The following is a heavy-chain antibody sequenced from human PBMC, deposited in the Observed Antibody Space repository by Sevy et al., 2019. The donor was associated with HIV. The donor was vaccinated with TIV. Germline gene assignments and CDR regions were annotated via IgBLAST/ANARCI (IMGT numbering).Heavy chain of an antibody. D-gene: IGHD3-10*01. J-gene: IGHJ4*02. V-gene: IGHV3-21*01. CDR3: ASFYGSGSYDY. Sequence: GGSLRLSCAASGFTFSSYSMNWVRQAPGKGLEWVSSISSSSSYIYYADSVKGRFTISRDNAKNSLYLQMNSLGAEDTAVYYCASFYGSGSYDYWGQGTLVTVSS. CDR2: ISSSSSYI. CDR1: GFTFSSYS.